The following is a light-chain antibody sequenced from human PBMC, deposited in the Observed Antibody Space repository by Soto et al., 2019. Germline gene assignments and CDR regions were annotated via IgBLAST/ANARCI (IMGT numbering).Light chain of an antibody. CDR3: SSYTSSSTLYV. V-gene: IGLV2-14*01. Sequence: QSVLTQPASVSGSPGQSITMPCTGTSSDVGGYNYVSWYQQHPGKAPKLMIYEVSNRPSGVSNRFSGSKSGNTASLTISGLQAEDEADYYCSSYTSSSTLYVFGTGTKVTVL. CDR1: SSDVGGYNY. J-gene: IGLJ1*01. CDR2: EVS.